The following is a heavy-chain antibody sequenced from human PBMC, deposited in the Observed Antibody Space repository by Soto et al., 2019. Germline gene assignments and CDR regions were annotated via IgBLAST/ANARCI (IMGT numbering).Heavy chain of an antibody. CDR1: GGSISSSSYY. CDR2: IYYSGST. Sequence: SETLSLTCTVSGGSISSSSYYWGWIRQPPGKGLEWIGSIYYSGSTYYNPSLKSRVTISVDTSKKEFSLKLSSVTAADTAVYYCARDVGYYDRSGPHLDLWGQGSQVTVSS. J-gene: IGHJ5*02. CDR3: ARDVGYYDRSGPHLDL. V-gene: IGHV4-39*07. D-gene: IGHD3-22*01.